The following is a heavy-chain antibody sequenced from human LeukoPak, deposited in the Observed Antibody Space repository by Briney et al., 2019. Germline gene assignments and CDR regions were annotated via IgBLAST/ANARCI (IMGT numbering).Heavy chain of an antibody. V-gene: IGHV3-53*05. CDR3: ARAARGIAAAGYFDY. CDR2: IYSGGST. CDR1: GFTVSSNY. Sequence: GGSLRLSCAASGFTVSSNYMSWVRQAPGKGLEWVSVIYSGGSTYYADSVKGRFTISRDNSKNTLYLQMNSLRAEDTAVYYCARAARGIAAAGYFDYWGQGTLVTVSS. J-gene: IGHJ4*02. D-gene: IGHD6-13*01.